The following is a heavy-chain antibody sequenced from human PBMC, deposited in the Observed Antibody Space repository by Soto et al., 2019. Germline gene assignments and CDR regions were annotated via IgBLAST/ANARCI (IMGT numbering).Heavy chain of an antibody. CDR2: IGTAGDT. CDR1: GFTFSSYD. J-gene: IGHJ6*02. V-gene: IGHV3-13*01. Sequence: LTLSCAASGFTFSSYDMHWVRQATGKGLEWVSAIGTAGDTYYPGSVKGRFTISRENAKNSLYLQMNSLRAGDTAVYYCARGSPYYGMDVWGQGTTVTVSS. CDR3: ARGSPYYGMDV.